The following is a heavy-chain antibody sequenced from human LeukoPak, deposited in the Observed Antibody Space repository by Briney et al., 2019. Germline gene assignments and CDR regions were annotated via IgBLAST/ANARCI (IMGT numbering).Heavy chain of an antibody. CDR2: ITGDGSDI. CDR1: GFTLNKYW. Sequence: PGGSLRLSCEASGFTLNKYWMHWVRPAPGKGLVWVSRITGDGSDIAYADSVKGRFTVSRDDAKNILFLQMTSLRVEDTAIYYCARDAYTTTSNWLDPWGQGTLVTLSS. D-gene: IGHD4-17*01. V-gene: IGHV3-74*01. J-gene: IGHJ5*02. CDR3: ARDAYTTTSNWLDP.